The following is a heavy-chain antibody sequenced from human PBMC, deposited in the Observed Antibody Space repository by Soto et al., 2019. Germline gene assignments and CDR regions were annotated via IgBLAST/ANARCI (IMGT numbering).Heavy chain of an antibody. CDR1: GFTVSSNY. D-gene: IGHD6-19*01. Sequence: GGSLRLSCAASGFTVSSNYMSWVRQAPGKGLEWVSVIYSGGSTYYADSVKGRFTISRDNSKNTLYLQMNSLRAEDTAVYYCARGGQWLTPINDYWGQGTLVTVSS. CDR3: ARGGQWLTPINDY. CDR2: IYSGGST. V-gene: IGHV3-66*01. J-gene: IGHJ4*02.